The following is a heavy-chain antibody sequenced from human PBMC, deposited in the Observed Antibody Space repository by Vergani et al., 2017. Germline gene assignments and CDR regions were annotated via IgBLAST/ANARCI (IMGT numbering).Heavy chain of an antibody. CDR3: ARSYYDSSGYYYVNWAEYFQH. J-gene: IGHJ1*01. CDR1: GGSFSGYY. V-gene: IGHV4-34*01. Sequence: QVQLQQWGAGLLKPSETLSLTCAVYGGSFSGYYWSWIRQPPGKGLEWIGEINHSGSTNYNPSLKSRVTISVDTSKNQFSLKLSSVTAADTAVYYCARSYYDSSGYYYVNWAEYFQHWGQGTLVTVSS. CDR2: INHSGST. D-gene: IGHD3-22*01.